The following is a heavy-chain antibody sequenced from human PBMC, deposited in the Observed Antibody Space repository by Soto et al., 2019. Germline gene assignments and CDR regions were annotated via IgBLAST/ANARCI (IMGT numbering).Heavy chain of an antibody. CDR2: INAGNGNT. V-gene: IGHV1-3*05. J-gene: IGHJ4*02. CDR1: GYTFTSYA. CDR3: ARSIVVVTALDY. D-gene: IGHD2-21*02. Sequence: QVQLVQSGAEEKKPGASVKVSCKASGYTFTSYAMHWVRQAPGQRLEWMGWINAGNGNTKYSQKFQGRVTRTRDTSASTAYMELSSLRSEDTAVYYCARSIVVVTALDYWGQGTLVTVSS.